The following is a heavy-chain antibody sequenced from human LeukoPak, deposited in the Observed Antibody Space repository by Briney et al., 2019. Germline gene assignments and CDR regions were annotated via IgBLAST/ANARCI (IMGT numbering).Heavy chain of an antibody. CDR3: ARGNMGYSYGVCYDY. Sequence: SETLSLTCAVYGGSFSGYYWSWIRQPPGKGLEWIGEINHSGSTNYNPPLKSRVTISVDTSKNQFSLKLSSVTAADTAVYYCARGNMGYSYGVCYDYWGQGTLVTVS. CDR1: GGSFSGYY. D-gene: IGHD5-18*01. CDR2: INHSGST. V-gene: IGHV4-34*01. J-gene: IGHJ4*02.